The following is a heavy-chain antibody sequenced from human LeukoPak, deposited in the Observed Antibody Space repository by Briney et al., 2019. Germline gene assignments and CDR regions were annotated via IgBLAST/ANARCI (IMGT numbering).Heavy chain of an antibody. CDR2: IIPILGTA. Sequence: SVKVSCKASGGTFSSYAISWVRQAPGQGLEWMGGIIPILGTANYAQKFQGRVTITADKSTSTAYMELSSLRSEDTAVYYCALWFGELSAFDIWGQGTMVTVSS. CDR3: ALWFGELSAFDI. D-gene: IGHD3-10*01. J-gene: IGHJ3*02. V-gene: IGHV1-69*06. CDR1: GGTFSSYA.